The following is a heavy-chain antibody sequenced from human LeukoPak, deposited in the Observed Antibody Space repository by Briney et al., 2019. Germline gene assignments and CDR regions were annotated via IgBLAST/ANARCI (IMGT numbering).Heavy chain of an antibody. J-gene: IGHJ4*02. CDR3: AKDDGWVQYAN. V-gene: IGHV3-48*01. CDR2: ISSSSSTI. D-gene: IGHD5-24*01. CDR1: GFTFSSYS. Sequence: GGSLRLSCAASGFTFSSYSMNWVRQAPGKGLEWVSYISSSSSTIYYADSVKGRFTISRDNAKNSLYLQMNSLRAEDTAVYYCAKDDGWVQYANWGQGTLVTVSS.